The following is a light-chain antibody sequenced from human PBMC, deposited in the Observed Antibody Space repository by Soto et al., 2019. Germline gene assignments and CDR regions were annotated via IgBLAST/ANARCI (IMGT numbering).Light chain of an antibody. Sequence: LTQPASVSGSPGQSIAISCTGTSSDVGGYNYVSWYQQHPGKAPKLMIYDVSKRPSGVSNRFSGSKSGNTASLTISGLQAEDEADYYCSSYISSSTLNVFGTGTKVTVL. CDR3: SSYISSSTLNV. V-gene: IGLV2-14*01. CDR2: DVS. J-gene: IGLJ1*01. CDR1: SSDVGGYNY.